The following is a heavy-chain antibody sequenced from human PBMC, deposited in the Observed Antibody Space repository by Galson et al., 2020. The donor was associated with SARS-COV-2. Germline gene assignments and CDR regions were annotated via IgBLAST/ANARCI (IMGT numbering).Heavy chain of an antibody. CDR3: ARSSPFDY. Sequence: GGSLRLSCAASGFIVSDNYMSWVRQAPGKGLEWVSVIYRGGSTYYGDSVKGRFTISRDNSKNTVYLQMNSLRTEDTAVYYCARSSPFDYWGQGTLVTVSS. V-gene: IGHV3-53*01. CDR2: IYRGGST. CDR1: GFIVSDNY. J-gene: IGHJ4*02.